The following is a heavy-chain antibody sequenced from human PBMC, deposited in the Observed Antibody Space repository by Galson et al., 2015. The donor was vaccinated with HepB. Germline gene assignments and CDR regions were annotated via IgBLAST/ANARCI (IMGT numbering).Heavy chain of an antibody. CDR1: GFMFDGYT. CDR2: ISTSSNYM. Sequence: SLRLSCAASGFMFDGYTMNWVRQAPGKGLEWVSSISTSSNYMYYSDSVKGRFTISRDNARNSLHLQMNSLRAEDSDVYYCVRRSNTWAFDAWGQGTLIIVSS. D-gene: IGHD2-2*02. CDR3: VRRSNTWAFDA. J-gene: IGHJ5*02. V-gene: IGHV3-21*01.